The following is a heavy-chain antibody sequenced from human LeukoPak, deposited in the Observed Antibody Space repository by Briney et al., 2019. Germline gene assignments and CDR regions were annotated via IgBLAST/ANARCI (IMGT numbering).Heavy chain of an antibody. CDR2: ISYDGSNK. CDR3: ARGVGYRLDY. CDR1: GFTFSNYA. V-gene: IGHV3-30-3*01. D-gene: IGHD5-12*01. J-gene: IGHJ4*02. Sequence: PGRSLRLSCAASGFTFSNYAMLWVRQAPGKGLEWVAIISYDGSNKYYADSVKCRFTISRDNSKNTLYLQMNSLRSEDTAVYYCARGVGYRLDYWGQGSLVTVSS.